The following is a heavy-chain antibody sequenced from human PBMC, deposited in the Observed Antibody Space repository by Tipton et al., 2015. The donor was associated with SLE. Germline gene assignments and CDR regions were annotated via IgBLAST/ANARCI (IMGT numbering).Heavy chain of an antibody. CDR3: ARARRTTSSHFDY. CDR1: GRSFIGSY. V-gene: IGHV4-34*01. CDR2: IDHSGVT. D-gene: IGHD1-14*01. Sequence: TLSLTCAVYGRSFIGSYWTWIRQPPGKGLEWIGDIDHSGVTHYNPSLKSRVTISRDTSKNQFSLRLTSMTPADTALYYCARARRTTSSHFDYWGQGTLVTVSS. J-gene: IGHJ4*02.